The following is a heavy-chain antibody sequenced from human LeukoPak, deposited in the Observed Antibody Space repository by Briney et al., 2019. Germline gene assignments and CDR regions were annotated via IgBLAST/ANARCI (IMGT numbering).Heavy chain of an antibody. CDR2: ISYDGSNK. Sequence: GRSLRLSCAASGFTFSNYAMHGVRQAPGKGLEWVAVISYDGSNKYYADSVKGRFTISRDNSKNTLYLQMNSLRAEDTAVYYCARPHGYSYGYRVHYYGMDVWGQGTTVTVSS. D-gene: IGHD5-18*01. CDR1: GFTFSNYA. J-gene: IGHJ6*02. V-gene: IGHV3-30-3*01. CDR3: ARPHGYSYGYRVHYYGMDV.